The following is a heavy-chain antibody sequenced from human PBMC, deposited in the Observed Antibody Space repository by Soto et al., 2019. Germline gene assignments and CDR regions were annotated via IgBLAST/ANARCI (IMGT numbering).Heavy chain of an antibody. D-gene: IGHD6-13*01. Sequence: GGSLRLSCAASGFTFSSYAMSWVRQAPGKGLEWVSAISGSGGSTYYADSVKGRFTISRDNSKNTLYLQMNSLRAEDTAVYYCAKGSRAARYYYGIDVWGQGTTVTVYS. CDR1: GFTFSSYA. J-gene: IGHJ6*02. CDR3: AKGSRAARYYYGIDV. CDR2: ISGSGGST. V-gene: IGHV3-23*01.